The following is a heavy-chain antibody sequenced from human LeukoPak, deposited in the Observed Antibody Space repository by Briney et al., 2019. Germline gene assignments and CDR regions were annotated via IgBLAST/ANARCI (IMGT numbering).Heavy chain of an antibody. V-gene: IGHV1-3*01. CDR2: INVGNGNT. CDR1: GYIFINYA. D-gene: IGHD2-2*01. J-gene: IGHJ4*02. Sequence: GASVKVSCKASGYIFINYAVHWVRQAPGQGHEWMGWINVGNGNTEYSQKFQGRITITRDTSANTAYMELISLRSEDTAVYFCARVYCSSTSCRYYFDYWGQGTLVTVSS. CDR3: ARVYCSSTSCRYYFDY.